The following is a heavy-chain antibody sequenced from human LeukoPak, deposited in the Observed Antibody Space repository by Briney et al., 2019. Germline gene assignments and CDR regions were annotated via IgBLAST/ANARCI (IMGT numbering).Heavy chain of an antibody. CDR1: GFRFSDFT. J-gene: IGHJ5*02. Sequence: PGGSLRLSCAASGFRFSDFTMSWVRQAPGKGPEWVSAIGGRGGSTYYADSLGGRFNISRDNSKDMVYLQMNSLKAADTATYYCGKEGGAWGQGTKVTVSS. D-gene: IGHD3-16*01. CDR3: GKEGGA. V-gene: IGHV3-23*01. CDR2: IGGRGGST.